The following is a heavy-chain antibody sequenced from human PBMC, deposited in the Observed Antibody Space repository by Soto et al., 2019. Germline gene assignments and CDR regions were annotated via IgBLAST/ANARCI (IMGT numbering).Heavy chain of an antibody. CDR2: ISAFNGNT. J-gene: IGHJ6*02. CDR1: GYTFTSYG. CDR3: AVDGVVVEGPSYCMDV. Sequence: QVQLVQSGAEVKKPGASVKVSCKASGYTFTSYGISWVRQAPGQGLEWMGWISAFNGNTNYAQKLQGRVTMTTDTSTSTAYMALRSLRSDDTAVYYCAVDGVVVEGPSYCMDVWGQGTTVTVSS. V-gene: IGHV1-18*01. D-gene: IGHD2-15*01.